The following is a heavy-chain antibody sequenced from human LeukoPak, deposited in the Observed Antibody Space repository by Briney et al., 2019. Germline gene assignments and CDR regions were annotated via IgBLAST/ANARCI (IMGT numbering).Heavy chain of an antibody. CDR1: GGTFSSYA. Sequence: SVKVSCKASGGTFSSYATSWVRQAPGQGLEWMGGIIPIFGTANYAQKFQGRVTITADESTSTAYMELSSLRSEDTAVYYCARGSRRDGYNSLFDYWGQGTLVTVSS. J-gene: IGHJ4*02. CDR2: IIPIFGTA. CDR3: ARGSRRDGYNSLFDY. V-gene: IGHV1-69*01. D-gene: IGHD5-24*01.